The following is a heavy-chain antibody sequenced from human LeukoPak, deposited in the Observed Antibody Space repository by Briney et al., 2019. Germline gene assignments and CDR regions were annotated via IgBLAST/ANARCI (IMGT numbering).Heavy chain of an antibody. J-gene: IGHJ5*02. CDR1: GGSISSSSYY. CDR3: ARHFDVRRFDP. V-gene: IGHV4-39*01. Sequence: ASETLSLTCTVSGGSISSSSYYWGWIRQPPGKGLEWIGSIYYSGSTYYNPSLKSRVTISVDTSKNQFSLKLSSVTAADTAVYYCARHFDVRRFDPWGQGTLVTVSS. D-gene: IGHD3-9*01. CDR2: IYYSGST.